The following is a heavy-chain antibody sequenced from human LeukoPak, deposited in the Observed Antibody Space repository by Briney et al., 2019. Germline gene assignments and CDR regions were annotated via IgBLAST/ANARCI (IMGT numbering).Heavy chain of an antibody. D-gene: IGHD2-2*01. CDR1: GFTFSSYA. Sequence: GGSLRLSCAASGFTFSSYAMSWVRQAPGKGLEWVSAISGSGGSTYYADSVKGRFTISRDNAKNSLYLQMNSLRAGDTAVYYCARDHHYCSSTSCRNWFDPWGQGTLVTVSS. CDR2: ISGSGGST. J-gene: IGHJ5*02. CDR3: ARDHHYCSSTSCRNWFDP. V-gene: IGHV3-23*01.